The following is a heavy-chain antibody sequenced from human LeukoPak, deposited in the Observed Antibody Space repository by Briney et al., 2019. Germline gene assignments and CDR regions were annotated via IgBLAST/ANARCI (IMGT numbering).Heavy chain of an antibody. Sequence: PSETLSLTCAVYGGSFSGYYWSWIRQPPGKGLEWIGEINHSGSTNYNPSLKSRVTISVDTSKNQFSLKLSSVTAADTAVYYCARGYYYDSSGYYPRSRGAYFDYWGQGTLVTVSS. D-gene: IGHD3-22*01. CDR1: GGSFSGYY. CDR3: ARGYYYDSSGYYPRSRGAYFDY. V-gene: IGHV4-34*01. J-gene: IGHJ4*02. CDR2: INHSGST.